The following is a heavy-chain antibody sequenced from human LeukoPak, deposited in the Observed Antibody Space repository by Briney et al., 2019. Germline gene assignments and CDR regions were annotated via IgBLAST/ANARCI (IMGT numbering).Heavy chain of an antibody. D-gene: IGHD3-10*01. CDR3: ARVWGAGFGELFSYYFDY. CDR2: ISGNGMYI. J-gene: IGHJ4*02. V-gene: IGHV3-21*04. CDR1: GFSFSSFS. Sequence: GGSLRLSCAASGFSFSSFSINWVRQASGKGPEWVSSISGNGMYIYYADAVEGRFTVSKDNAKNSLYLQMNSLRAEDTAVYYCARVWGAGFGELFSYYFDYWGQGTLVTVSS.